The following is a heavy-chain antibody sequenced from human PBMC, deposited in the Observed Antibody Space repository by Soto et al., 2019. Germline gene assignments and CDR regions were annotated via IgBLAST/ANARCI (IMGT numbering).Heavy chain of an antibody. D-gene: IGHD5-12*01. CDR3: ARDRGLWGSGHDVNSEY. V-gene: IGHV3-30*03. CDR1: GFTLSNYG. CDR2: ISDDGTNK. Sequence: GGSLRLSCAVYGFTLSNYGMHWVRQAPGKGLEWVALISDDGTNKYFVDSVKGRFTISRDNSRNMVYLQMNRLRAEDTAVYYCARDRGLWGSGHDVNSEYSGQGSPVTVST. J-gene: IGHJ4*02.